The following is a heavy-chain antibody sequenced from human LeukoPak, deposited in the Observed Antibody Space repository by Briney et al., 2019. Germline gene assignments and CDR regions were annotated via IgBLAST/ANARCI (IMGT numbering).Heavy chain of an antibody. D-gene: IGHD1-26*01. V-gene: IGHV3-74*01. CDR2: INSDGSNT. J-gene: IGHJ4*02. Sequence: PGGSLRLSCVASGFTFSSYWMHWVRQAPGKGLVWVSRINSDGSNTRYADSVKGRFTISRDNAKNTLYLQMNSLRAEDTAVYYSARAGIGSYDYWGQGTLVTVSS. CDR3: ARAGIGSYDY. CDR1: GFTFSSYW.